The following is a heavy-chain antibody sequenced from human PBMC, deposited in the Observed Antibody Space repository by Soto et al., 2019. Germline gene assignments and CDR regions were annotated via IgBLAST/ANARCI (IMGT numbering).Heavy chain of an antibody. Sequence: ASVKVSCKASGYTFTGYYMHWVRQAPGQGLEWMGWINPNSGGTNYAQKFQGRVTMTRDTSISTAYMELSRLRSDGTAVYYCARTDILTIFGEARDYWGQGTLVTVSS. CDR1: GYTFTGYY. D-gene: IGHD3-3*01. V-gene: IGHV1-2*02. CDR2: INPNSGGT. J-gene: IGHJ4*02. CDR3: ARTDILTIFGEARDY.